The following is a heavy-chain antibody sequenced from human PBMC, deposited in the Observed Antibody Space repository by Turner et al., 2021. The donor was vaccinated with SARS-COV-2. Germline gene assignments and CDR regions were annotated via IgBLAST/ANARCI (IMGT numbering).Heavy chain of an antibody. CDR1: GGSISSGGYY. CDR3: ARDYGGNSNYFDY. Sequence: QVQLQESGPGLVKPSQTLFLPCTVSGGSISSGGYYWTWIRQHPGKGLEWIGYIYYSGSTYYNPSLKSRVTISVDTSKNQFSLKLSSVTAADTAVYYCARDYGGNSNYFDYWGQGTLVTVSS. D-gene: IGHD4-17*01. CDR2: IYYSGST. V-gene: IGHV4-31*03. J-gene: IGHJ4*02.